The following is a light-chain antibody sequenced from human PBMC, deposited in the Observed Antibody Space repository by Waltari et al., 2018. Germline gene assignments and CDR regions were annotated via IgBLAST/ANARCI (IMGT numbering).Light chain of an antibody. CDR3: QHFFNYPYT. J-gene: IGKJ2*01. V-gene: IGKV1-5*03. Sequence: DIQMTQSPSTLSASVGDRVTIACRASQSVSDWLVWYQQKPGEAPKVLIYKVSSLENGVPPRFSGSGFGTEFNLTITSLQHDDFATYYCQHFFNYPYTFGQGTKLE. CDR2: KVS. CDR1: QSVSDW.